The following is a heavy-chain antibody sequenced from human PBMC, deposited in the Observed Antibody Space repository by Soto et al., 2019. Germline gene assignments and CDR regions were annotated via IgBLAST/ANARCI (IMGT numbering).Heavy chain of an antibody. Sequence: GGSLRLSCAASGFIFTSYAMSWVRQAPGKGLEWVSSISRSGGGTDYADSVKGRFTISRDNSKNTVYLQMNTLTAEDTAVYFCAKKLSETTPTTGGSYYMDVWGKGTTVTVSS. CDR3: AKKLSETTPTTGGSYYMDV. V-gene: IGHV3-23*01. CDR1: GFIFTSYA. CDR2: ISRSGGGT. J-gene: IGHJ6*03. D-gene: IGHD4-4*01.